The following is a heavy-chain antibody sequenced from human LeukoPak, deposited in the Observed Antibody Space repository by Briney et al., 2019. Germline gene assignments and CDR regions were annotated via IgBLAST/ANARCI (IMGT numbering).Heavy chain of an antibody. CDR2: IYYSGST. D-gene: IGHD3-9*01. CDR1: GGSISSGDYY. CDR3: ARDSYDILTGSFDY. V-gene: IGHV4-30-4*01. J-gene: IGHJ4*02. Sequence: SQTLSLTCTVSGGSISSGDYYWSWIRQPPGKGLEWIGYIYYSGSTYYNPSLKSRVTISVDTSKNQFSLKLSSVTAADTAVYYCARDSYDILTGSFDYWGQGTLVTVSS.